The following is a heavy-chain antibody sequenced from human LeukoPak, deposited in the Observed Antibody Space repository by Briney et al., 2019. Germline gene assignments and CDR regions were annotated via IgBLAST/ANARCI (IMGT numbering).Heavy chain of an antibody. D-gene: IGHD3-10*01. Sequence: ASVKVSCKASGYTFTNYGISWVRQAPGQGLEWMGWISPYNGNTNYPQKLQGRVTMTTDTSTSTAYMDLRSLRSDDTAIYYCARDSPDGSGTYYNDSPDYWGQGTLVTVSS. CDR1: GYTFTNYG. J-gene: IGHJ4*02. CDR3: ARDSPDGSGTYYNDSPDY. CDR2: ISPYNGNT. V-gene: IGHV1-18*01.